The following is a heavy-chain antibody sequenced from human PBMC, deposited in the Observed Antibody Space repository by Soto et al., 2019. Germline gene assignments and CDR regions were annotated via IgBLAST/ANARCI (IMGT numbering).Heavy chain of an antibody. CDR3: SIGSWSAETFDM. Sequence: QVHLVQSGAEVKTPGSSVKVSCKAAGGTFNTYTLIWVRQAPGHGLEWMGRIIPMLTVTNSAQKFQGRVTLTADKSTGTAFMELTSLRSDDTAIYYCSIGSWSAETFDMWGQGTMVTVSS. D-gene: IGHD2-2*01. V-gene: IGHV1-69*02. CDR2: IIPMLTVT. J-gene: IGHJ3*02. CDR1: GGTFNTYT.